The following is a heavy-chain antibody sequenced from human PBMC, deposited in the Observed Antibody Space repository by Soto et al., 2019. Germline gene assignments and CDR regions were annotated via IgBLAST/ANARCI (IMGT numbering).Heavy chain of an antibody. J-gene: IGHJ2*01. Sequence: QVQLVQSGAEVKKPGSSVKVSCKASGGTFSSYAISWVRQAPGQGLEWMGGIIPIFGTANYAQKFQGRVMITADESTSTAYMELSSLRSEDTAVYYCARDAREPYYYDSSGYYRYFDLWGRGTLVTVSS. CDR2: IIPIFGTA. CDR1: GGTFSSYA. D-gene: IGHD3-22*01. V-gene: IGHV1-69*12. CDR3: ARDAREPYYYDSSGYYRYFDL.